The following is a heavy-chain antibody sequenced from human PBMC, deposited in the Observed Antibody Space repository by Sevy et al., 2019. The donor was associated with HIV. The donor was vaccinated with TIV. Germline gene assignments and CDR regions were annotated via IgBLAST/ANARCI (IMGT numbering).Heavy chain of an antibody. CDR3: ARDIRLVTLTYYYYGMDV. CDR1: GYTFTGYY. Sequence: ASVKVSCKASGYTFTGYYMNWVRQAPGQGLEWMGWINPNSGGTNYAQKFQGRVTMTRDTSISTAYMELSRLRSDDTAVYYYARDIRLVTLTYYYYGMDVWGQGTTVTVSS. D-gene: IGHD6-19*01. CDR2: INPNSGGT. V-gene: IGHV1-2*02. J-gene: IGHJ6*02.